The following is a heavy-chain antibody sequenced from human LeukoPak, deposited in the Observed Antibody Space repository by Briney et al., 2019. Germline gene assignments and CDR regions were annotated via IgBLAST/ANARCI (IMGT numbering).Heavy chain of an antibody. CDR2: IIPIFGTA. CDR3: ARVQDRSSTSCV. J-gene: IGHJ4*02. CDR1: GGTFSSYA. V-gene: IGHV1-69*06. Sequence: GASVKVSCKASGGTFSSYAISWVRQAPGQGLEWMGGIIPIFGTANYAQKFQGRVTITADKSTSTAYMELSSLRSEDTAVYYCARVQDRSSTSCVWGQGTLVTVSS. D-gene: IGHD2-2*01.